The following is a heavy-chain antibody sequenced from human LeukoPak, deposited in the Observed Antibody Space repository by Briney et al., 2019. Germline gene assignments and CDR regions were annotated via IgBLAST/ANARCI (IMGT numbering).Heavy chain of an antibody. V-gene: IGHV4-34*01. Sequence: KPSETLSLTCAVYGGSFSGYYWSWIRQPPGKGLEWIGEINHSGSTNYNPSLKSRVTISVDTSKNQFSLKLSSVTAADTAVYYCARGRPVHDAMIVVVIRPSGYFDYWGQGTLVTVSS. CDR2: INHSGST. CDR1: GGSFSGYY. CDR3: ARGRPVHDAMIVVVIRPSGYFDY. J-gene: IGHJ4*02. D-gene: IGHD3-22*01.